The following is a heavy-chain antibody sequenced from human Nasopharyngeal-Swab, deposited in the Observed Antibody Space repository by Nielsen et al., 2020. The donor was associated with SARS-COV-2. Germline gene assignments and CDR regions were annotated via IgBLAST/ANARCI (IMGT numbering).Heavy chain of an antibody. CDR1: GFTFSSYG. Sequence: GESLKISCAASGFTFSSYGMHWVRQAPGKGLEWVAFIRYDGSNKYYADSVKGRLTISRDNSKNTLYLQMNSLRAEDTAVYYCAKKTQSRFLGYMDVWGKGTTVTVSS. D-gene: IGHD3-3*01. J-gene: IGHJ6*03. CDR3: AKKTQSRFLGYMDV. CDR2: IRYDGSNK. V-gene: IGHV3-30*02.